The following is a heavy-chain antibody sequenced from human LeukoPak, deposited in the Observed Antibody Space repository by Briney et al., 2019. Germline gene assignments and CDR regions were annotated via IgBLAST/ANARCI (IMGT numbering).Heavy chain of an antibody. CDR3: ARGLESSGWYGMDV. CDR2: INTSGATT. Sequence: ASVKVSCKTSGYTFSCYYIHWVRQAPGQGLEWMGIINTSGATTRYGQKFKGRVTATRDTSTSTVYMEMSSLNSEDTAVYYCARGLESSGWYGMDVWGQGTTIIVSS. CDR1: GYTFSCYY. J-gene: IGHJ6*02. D-gene: IGHD6-19*01. V-gene: IGHV1-46*01.